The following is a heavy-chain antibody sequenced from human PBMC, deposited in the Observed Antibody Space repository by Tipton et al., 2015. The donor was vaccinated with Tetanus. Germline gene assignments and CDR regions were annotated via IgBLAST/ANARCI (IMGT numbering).Heavy chain of an antibody. J-gene: IGHJ4*02. CDR1: GFTVSSNY. CDR3: ARGEVEQLGSDY. D-gene: IGHD6-13*01. V-gene: IGHV3-53*01. Sequence: SLRLSCAASGFTVSSNYMSWVRQAPGKGLEWVSVIYSGGSTYYADSVKGRFTISRDNSKNTLYLQMNSRRAEDTAVYYCARGEVEQLGSDYWGQGTLVTVSS. CDR2: IYSGGST.